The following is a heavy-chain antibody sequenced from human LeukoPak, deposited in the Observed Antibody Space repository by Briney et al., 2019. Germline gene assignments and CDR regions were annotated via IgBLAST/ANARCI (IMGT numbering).Heavy chain of an antibody. CDR1: GGSISSGSYY. CDR2: IYTSGST. V-gene: IGHV4-61*02. CDR3: AREYCGGDCYSGYYYMDV. J-gene: IGHJ6*03. D-gene: IGHD2-21*01. Sequence: PSQTLSLTCTVSGGSISSGSYYWSWIRQPAGQGLEWIGRIYTSGSTNYNPSLKSRVTISVDTSKNQFSLKLSSVTAADTAVYYCAREYCGGDCYSGYYYMDVWGKGTTVTVSS.